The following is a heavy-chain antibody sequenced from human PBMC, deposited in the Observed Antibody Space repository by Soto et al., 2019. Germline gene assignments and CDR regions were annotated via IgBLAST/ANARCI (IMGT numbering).Heavy chain of an antibody. CDR2: ISGSGGST. CDR3: AKDLPKHNIVVVVAATAFDY. V-gene: IGHV3-23*01. J-gene: IGHJ4*02. D-gene: IGHD2-15*01. Sequence: EVQLLESGGGLVQPGGSLRLSCAASGFTFSSYAMSWVRQAPGKGLEWVSAISGSGGSTYYADSVKGRFTISRDNSKNTLYLQMNSLRAEDTAVYYCAKDLPKHNIVVVVAATAFDYWGQGTLVTVSS. CDR1: GFTFSSYA.